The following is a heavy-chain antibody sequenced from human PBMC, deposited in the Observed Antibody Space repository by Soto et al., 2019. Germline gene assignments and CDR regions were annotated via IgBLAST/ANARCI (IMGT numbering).Heavy chain of an antibody. CDR1: GFNFDNV. Sequence: PGGSLRLSCAASGFNFDNVMTWVRQAPGKGLDWVSTISGSGSRRYYADSVKGRFTVSRDNYKNTLYLQMNSLRVDDTAVYYCARDDWSYGVPIDYWGQGDLVTGSS. J-gene: IGHJ4*02. D-gene: IGHD5-18*01. V-gene: IGHV3-23*01. CDR3: ARDDWSYGVPIDY. CDR2: ISGSGSRR.